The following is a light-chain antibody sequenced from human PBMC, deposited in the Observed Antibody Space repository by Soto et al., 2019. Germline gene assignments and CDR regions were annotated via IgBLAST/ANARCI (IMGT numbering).Light chain of an antibody. J-gene: IGLJ1*01. CDR2: EGI. CDR1: SSNIGGYNV. Sequence: QSALTQPASVSGSPGQSITISCSGTSSNIGGYNVVSWYQQHPGKAPKVIVYEGIKLPSGVSDPFSGSTSGRTPSLTISGLQAEDDAEYYCCSYVGATTYVFGSGTKLTVL. V-gene: IGLV2-23*01. CDR3: CSYVGATTYV.